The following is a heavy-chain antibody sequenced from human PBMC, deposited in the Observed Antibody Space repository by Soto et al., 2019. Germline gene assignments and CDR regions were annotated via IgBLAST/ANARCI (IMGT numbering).Heavy chain of an antibody. Sequence: SETLSLTCTVSGGSIFSDDWTWIRQPPGKGLEWIGYISRGGSSRYAPSLKGRVTFSTDTSKNQVSLKLTYVTVADTAVYYCARDPLSSFAMDVWGQGTRVTVSS. V-gene: IGHV4-59*01. CDR3: ARDPLSSFAMDV. D-gene: IGHD3-10*02. J-gene: IGHJ6*02. CDR2: ISRGGSS. CDR1: GGSIFSDD.